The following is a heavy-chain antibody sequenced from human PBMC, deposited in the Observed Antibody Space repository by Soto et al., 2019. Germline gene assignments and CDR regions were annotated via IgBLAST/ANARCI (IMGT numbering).Heavy chain of an antibody. D-gene: IGHD5-12*01. CDR1: GCTFINYS. V-gene: IGHV3-48*02. CDR3: ARGQPGDLVHLSYYYYGMDV. J-gene: IGHJ6*02. CDR2: ISSSSSTI. Sequence: PGGSQRLCWGASGCTFINYSMNWVRQAPGQGLEWVSYISSSSSTIYYADSVKGRFTISRDNAKNSLYLQMNSLRDEDTAVCYCARGQPGDLVHLSYYYYGMDVWGQGTTVTVSS.